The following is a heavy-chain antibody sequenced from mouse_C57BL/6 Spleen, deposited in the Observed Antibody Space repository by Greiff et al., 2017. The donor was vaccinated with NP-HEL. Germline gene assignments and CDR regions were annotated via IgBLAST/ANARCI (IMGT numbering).Heavy chain of an antibody. D-gene: IGHD2-3*01. J-gene: IGHJ4*01. V-gene: IGHV1-80*01. CDR3: ARKEDGYYLFYAMDY. CDR2: IYPGDGDT. Sequence: QVQLKESGAELVKPGASVKISCKASGYAFSSYWMNWVKQRPGKGLEWIGQIYPGDGDTNYNGKFKGKATLTADKSSSTAYMQLSSLTSEDSAVYFCARKEDGYYLFYAMDYWGQGTSVTVSS. CDR1: GYAFSSYW.